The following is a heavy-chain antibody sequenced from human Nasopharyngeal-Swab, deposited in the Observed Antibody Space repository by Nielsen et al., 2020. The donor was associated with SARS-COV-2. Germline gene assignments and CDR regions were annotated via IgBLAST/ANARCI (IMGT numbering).Heavy chain of an antibody. V-gene: IGHV3-30*18. CDR3: AKVRRGGRAGYNGHFEL. CDR1: GFTFSSYG. Sequence: GGSLRLSCAASGFTFSSYGMHWVRQAPGKGLEWVAVISYDGSNKYYADSVKGRFTISRDNSKNTLYLQMNSLRAEDTAVYYCAKVRRGGRAGYNGHFELWGRGTLVTVSS. J-gene: IGHJ2*01. CDR2: ISYDGSNK. D-gene: IGHD5-24*01.